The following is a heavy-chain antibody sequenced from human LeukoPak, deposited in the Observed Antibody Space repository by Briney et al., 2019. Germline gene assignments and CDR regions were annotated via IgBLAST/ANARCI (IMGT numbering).Heavy chain of an antibody. CDR2: INSDGSSI. V-gene: IGHV3-74*01. CDR1: GFTLSSSW. D-gene: IGHD6-13*01. Sequence: GGSLRLSCSASGFTLSSSWMHWVRQAPGKGLVWVSRINSDGSSITYADSVKGRFTISRDNAKNTLYLQMNSLRAEDTAVYYCARSGYTRSWFSGFDPWGQGTLVTVSS. J-gene: IGHJ5*02. CDR3: ARSGYTRSWFSGFDP.